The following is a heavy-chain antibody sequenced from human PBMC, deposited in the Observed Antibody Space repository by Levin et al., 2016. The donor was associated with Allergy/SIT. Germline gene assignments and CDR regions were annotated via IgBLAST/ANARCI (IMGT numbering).Heavy chain of an antibody. CDR3: ARDSAGYNGMDV. CDR2: IRYDGSNK. Sequence: GESLKISCAASGFTFSNYGMHWVRQALGKGLEWVAVIRYDGSNKYYADSVKGRFTISRDNSKNTLYLQINSLRVEDTAVYYCARDSAGYNGMDVWGQGTTVTVSS. D-gene: IGHD1-26*01. J-gene: IGHJ6*02. CDR1: GFTFSNYG. V-gene: IGHV3-33*01.